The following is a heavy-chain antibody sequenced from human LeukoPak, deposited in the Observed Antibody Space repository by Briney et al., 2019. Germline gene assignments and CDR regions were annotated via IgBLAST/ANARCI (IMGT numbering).Heavy chain of an antibody. CDR1: GFTFSNYG. CDR2: IGGSGDST. CDR3: ARTWSFDY. D-gene: IGHD1-14*01. J-gene: IGHJ4*02. V-gene: IGHV3-23*01. Sequence: GGSLRLSCGASGFTFSNYGMSWVRQAPGKGLEWVSAIGGSGDSTNYADCVKGRFTISRDNSKNTLYLQMNSLRVEDTAVYYCARTWSFDYWGQGTLVTVSS.